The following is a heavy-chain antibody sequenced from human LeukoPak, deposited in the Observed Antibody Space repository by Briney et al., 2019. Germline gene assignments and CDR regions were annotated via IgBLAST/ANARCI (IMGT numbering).Heavy chain of an antibody. D-gene: IGHD1-26*01. CDR1: GFTFSSYG. V-gene: IGHV3-33*01. CDR2: IWYDGSNK. CDR3: GREGGGGGSYFDY. Sequence: QPGGSLRLSCAASGFTFSSYGMHWVRQAPGKGLEWVAVIWYDGSNKYYADSVKGRFTISGDNSKNTLYLQMNSLRAEDTAVYDWGREGGGGGSYFDYWGQGTLVTVSS. J-gene: IGHJ4*02.